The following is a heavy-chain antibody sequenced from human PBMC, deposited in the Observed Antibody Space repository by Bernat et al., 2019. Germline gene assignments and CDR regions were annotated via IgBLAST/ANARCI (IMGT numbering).Heavy chain of an antibody. Sequence: QVQLQESGPGLVKPSQTLSLTCTVSGDSISSGDYYWSWIRQHPGKGLEWVGYIYYSGSTYYNPSLKSRVTISVDTSKNQFSLKLSSVTAADTAVYYCARAPFKYHYFDYWGQGTLVTVSS. CDR1: GDSISSGDYY. V-gene: IGHV4-31*03. D-gene: IGHD2/OR15-2a*01. CDR2: IYYSGST. J-gene: IGHJ4*02. CDR3: ARAPFKYHYFDY.